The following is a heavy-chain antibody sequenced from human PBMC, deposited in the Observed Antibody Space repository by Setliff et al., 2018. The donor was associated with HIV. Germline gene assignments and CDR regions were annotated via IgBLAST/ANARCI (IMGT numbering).Heavy chain of an antibody. V-gene: IGHV4-34*01. Sequence: NPSETLSLTCTIHGGSVSGHYWSWIRQPPGKGLEWTGSIYHTGKTYYNSALKNRLTISVDTSKNQFSLELSSVTAADTAVYYCASRVYYYDESRILREEGFVPWGQGTLVTVSS. CDR3: ASRVYYYDESRILREEGFVP. CDR1: GGSVSGHY. CDR2: IYHTGKT. J-gene: IGHJ5*02. D-gene: IGHD3-22*01.